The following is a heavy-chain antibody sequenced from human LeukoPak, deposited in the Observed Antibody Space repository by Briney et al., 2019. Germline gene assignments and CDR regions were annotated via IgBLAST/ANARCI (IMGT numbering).Heavy chain of an antibody. J-gene: IGHJ4*02. CDR2: ISGNSAST. CDR3: ARGEFLGSGASLIDY. Sequence: AGSLRPSCAASGFTFGTYAMFWVRQAPGKGLEWVSSISGNSASTPYADFVTGRFTISRDNSKNTVYLQMNSLRAEDTAVYYCARGEFLGSGASLIDYWGQGTLVTVSS. V-gene: IGHV3-23*01. CDR1: GFTFGTYA. D-gene: IGHD3-10*01.